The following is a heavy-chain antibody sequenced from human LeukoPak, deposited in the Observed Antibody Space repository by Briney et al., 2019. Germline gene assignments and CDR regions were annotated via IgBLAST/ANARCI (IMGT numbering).Heavy chain of an antibody. V-gene: IGHV5-51*01. D-gene: IGHD2-2*01. Sequence: GESLKISCKGSGYSFTSYWIGWVRRMPGKGLEWMGIIYPGDSDTRYSPSFQGQVTISADKSISTAYLQWSSLKASDTAMYYCARHRRYCSSTSCPRNWFDPWGQGTLVTVSS. CDR1: GYSFTSYW. CDR2: IYPGDSDT. J-gene: IGHJ5*02. CDR3: ARHRRYCSSTSCPRNWFDP.